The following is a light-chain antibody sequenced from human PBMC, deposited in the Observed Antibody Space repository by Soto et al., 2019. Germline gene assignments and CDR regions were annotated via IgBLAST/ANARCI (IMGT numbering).Light chain of an antibody. Sequence: QSVLTQSASVSGSPGQSITIPCTGTSSDIGGYNYVSLYQQHPGKAPKLMIYEVSNRPSRVTNRFSGSKSGNTASPTISGLQAKDEANYYCNSYTDSSTLVVFGTGTKVTV. CDR3: NSYTDSSTLVV. CDR2: EVS. J-gene: IGLJ1*01. V-gene: IGLV2-14*01. CDR1: SSDIGGYNY.